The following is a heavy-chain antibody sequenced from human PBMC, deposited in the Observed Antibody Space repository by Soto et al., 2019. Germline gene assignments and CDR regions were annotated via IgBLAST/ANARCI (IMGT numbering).Heavy chain of an antibody. CDR2: INPSGGST. V-gene: IGHV1-46*01. J-gene: IGHJ4*02. Sequence: QVQLVQSGAEVKKPGASVKVSCKASGYTFTSYYMHWVRQAPGQGLEWMGIINPSGGSTSYAQKFQGRVTMTRDTSTSTVYMELSSLRSEDTVVYYCARDTVGRAVAGMFDYWGQGTLVTVSS. CDR3: ARDTVGRAVAGMFDY. D-gene: IGHD6-19*01. CDR1: GYTFTSYY.